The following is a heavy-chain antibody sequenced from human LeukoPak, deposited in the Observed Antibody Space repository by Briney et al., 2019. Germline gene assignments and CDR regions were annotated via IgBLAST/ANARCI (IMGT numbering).Heavy chain of an antibody. CDR1: GYTLTELS. D-gene: IGHD2-21*02. J-gene: IGHJ3*02. Sequence: GASVKVSCKVSGYTLTELSMHWVRQAPGKGLEWMGGFDPEDGETIYAQKFQGRVTMTEDTSTDTAYMELSSLRSDDTAVYYCARDRYCGGDCLDAFDIWGQGTMVTVSS. CDR3: ARDRYCGGDCLDAFDI. CDR2: FDPEDGET. V-gene: IGHV1-24*01.